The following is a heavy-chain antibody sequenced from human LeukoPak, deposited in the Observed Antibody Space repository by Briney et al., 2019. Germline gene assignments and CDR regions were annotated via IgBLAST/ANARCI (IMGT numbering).Heavy chain of an antibody. CDR1: GGSISSYY. J-gene: IGHJ4*02. V-gene: IGHV4-59*06. CDR2: TSYSGYP. D-gene: IGHD3-10*01. CDR3: AREPTQPLRFGEFHPFDN. Sequence: RASETLSLTCTVSGGSISSYYWSWIRQHPGKALEWIGYTSYSGYPDSNPSLKSRVTISLDTSKNQFSLKLSSVTAADTAMYYCAREPTQPLRFGEFHPFDNWGQGTLVTVSS.